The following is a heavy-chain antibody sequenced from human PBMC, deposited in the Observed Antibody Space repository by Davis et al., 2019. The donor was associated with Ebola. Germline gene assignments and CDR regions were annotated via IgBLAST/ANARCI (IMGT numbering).Heavy chain of an antibody. CDR1: GFTFSSYA. CDR3: AKDEYSSSLGEY. CDR2: IYSGGST. Sequence: GESLKISCAASGFTFSSYAMSWVRQAPGKGLEWVSVIYSGGSTYYADSVKGRFTISRDNSKNTLYLQMNSLRAEDTAVYYCAKDEYSSSLGEYWGQGTLVTVSS. V-gene: IGHV3-23*03. D-gene: IGHD6-6*01. J-gene: IGHJ4*02.